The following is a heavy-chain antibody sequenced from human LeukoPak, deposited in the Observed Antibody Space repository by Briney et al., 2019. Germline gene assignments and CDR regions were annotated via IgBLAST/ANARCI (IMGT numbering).Heavy chain of an antibody. CDR1: GGSISSYY. V-gene: IGHV4-59*08. CDR3: ARVLYSYGSLAWFDP. J-gene: IGHJ5*02. D-gene: IGHD5-18*01. Sequence: PSETLSLTCTVSGGSISSYYWSWIRQPPGKGLEWIGYIYYSGSTYYNPSLKSRVTISVDTSKNQFSLKLSSVTAADTAVYYCARVLYSYGSLAWFDPWGQGTLVTVSS. CDR2: IYYSGST.